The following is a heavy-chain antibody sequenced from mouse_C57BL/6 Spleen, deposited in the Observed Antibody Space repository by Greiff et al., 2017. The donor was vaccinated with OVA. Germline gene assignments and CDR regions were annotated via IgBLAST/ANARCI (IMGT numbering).Heavy chain of an antibody. CDR1: GYSITSGYY. CDR2: ISYDGSN. D-gene: IGHD1-1*01. Sequence: EVKLQESGPGLVKPSQSLSLTCSVTGYSITSGYYWNWIRQFPGNKLEWMGYISYDGSNNYNPSLKNRISITRDTSKNQFFLKLNSVTTEDTATYYCARAVVAHYYAMDYWGQGTSVTVSS. J-gene: IGHJ4*01. V-gene: IGHV3-6*01. CDR3: ARAVVAHYYAMDY.